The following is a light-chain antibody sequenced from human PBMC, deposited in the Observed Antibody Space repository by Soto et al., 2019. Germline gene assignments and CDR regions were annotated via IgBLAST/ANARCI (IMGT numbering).Light chain of an antibody. CDR2: GAS. J-gene: IGKJ5*01. CDR3: QQYGSSPT. V-gene: IGKV3-20*01. Sequence: EIVSTQAPGTLSLWPARRDTLSCMACLCVSSSYLAWYQLKPGQAPRLLIYGASSRATGIPDRFGGSGSGTDFTLTISRLEPEDFAVYYCQQYGSSPTFGQGTRLEIK. CDR1: LCVSSSY.